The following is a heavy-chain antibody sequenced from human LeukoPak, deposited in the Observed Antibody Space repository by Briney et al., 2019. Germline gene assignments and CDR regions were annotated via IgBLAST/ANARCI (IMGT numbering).Heavy chain of an antibody. CDR2: IYHSGST. Sequence: SGTLSLTCAVSGGSISSSSWWSWVRQPPGKGLEWIGEIYHSGSTNYNPSLKSRVTISVDKSKNQFSLKLSSVTAADTAVYYCARFSGSYYTAGDYWGQGTLVTVSS. V-gene: IGHV4-4*02. CDR3: ARFSGSYYTAGDY. D-gene: IGHD3-10*01. CDR1: GGSISSSSW. J-gene: IGHJ4*02.